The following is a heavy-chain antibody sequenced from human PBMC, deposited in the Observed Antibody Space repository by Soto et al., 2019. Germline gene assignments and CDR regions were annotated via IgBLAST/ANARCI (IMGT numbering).Heavy chain of an antibody. CDR2: IKQDGSEK. D-gene: IGHD2-2*01. CDR3: ASLLATRPVPAAMELAADY. V-gene: IGHV3-7*01. CDR1: GFTFSSYW. Sequence: GGSLRLSCAASGFTFSSYWMSWVRQAPGKGLEWVANIKQDGSEKYYVDSVKGRFTISRDNAKNSLYLQMDSLRAEDTAVYYCASLLATRPVPAAMELAADYWGQGTLVTVSS. J-gene: IGHJ4*02.